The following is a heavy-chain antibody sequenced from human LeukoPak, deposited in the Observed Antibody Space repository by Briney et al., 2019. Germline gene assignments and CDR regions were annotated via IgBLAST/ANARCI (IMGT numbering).Heavy chain of an antibody. CDR2: ITQDGSEK. D-gene: IGHD2-15*01. CDR3: ARDWRQDNAFDL. J-gene: IGHJ3*01. V-gene: IGHV3-7*01. CDR1: EFTFSSHQ. Sequence: GGSMRLSCAASEFTFSSHQMSWVRQAPGKGLEWVATITQDGSEKYYMDSVKGRFIISRDNGKNSLYLQMDSLRVEDTAVYYCARDWRQDNAFDLWGQGTMVTVSS.